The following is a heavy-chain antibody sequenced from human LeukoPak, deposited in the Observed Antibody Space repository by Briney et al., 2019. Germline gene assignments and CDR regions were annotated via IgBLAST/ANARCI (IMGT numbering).Heavy chain of an antibody. J-gene: IGHJ4*02. V-gene: IGHV3-48*03. D-gene: IGHD4-17*01. Sequence: PGGSLRLSCAASGFTFSSYEMNWVRQAPGKGLEWVSYISSSSGSTVYYADSVKGGFTVSRDNAKNSLYLQMKSLRVEDTAVYYCARVETTVTTLDYWGQGTLVTVSS. CDR3: ARVETTVTTLDY. CDR1: GFTFSSYE. CDR2: ISSSSGSTV.